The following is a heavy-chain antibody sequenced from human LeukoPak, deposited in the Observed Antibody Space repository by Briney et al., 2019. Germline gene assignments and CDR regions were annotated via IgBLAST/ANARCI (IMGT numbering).Heavy chain of an antibody. Sequence: SVKVSCKASGGTFSSYAISWVRQAPGQGLEWMGGIIPIFGTANYAQKFQGRVTMTEDTSTDTAYMELSSLRSEDTAVYYCAIDSSGYSTSFDYWGQGTLVTVSS. V-gene: IGHV1-69*06. CDR3: AIDSSGYSTSFDY. CDR2: IIPIFGTA. J-gene: IGHJ4*02. CDR1: GGTFSSYA. D-gene: IGHD3-22*01.